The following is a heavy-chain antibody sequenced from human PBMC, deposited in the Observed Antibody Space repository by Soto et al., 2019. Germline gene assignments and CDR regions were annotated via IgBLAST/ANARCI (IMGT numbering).Heavy chain of an antibody. D-gene: IGHD1-26*01. Sequence: QVQLQESGPGLVKPSETLSLSCTVSGGSISSYYWGWFRKSPGKRMEWIGYVHHSWGSSYNPSPLSRVAISLEPAQGQFSLKVTSVTATETAVYYCARQGVGPLHGLVDVWGQGTTVTVSS. J-gene: IGHJ6*02. CDR2: VHHSWGS. CDR3: ARQGVGPLHGLVDV. CDR1: GGSISSYY. V-gene: IGHV4-59*08.